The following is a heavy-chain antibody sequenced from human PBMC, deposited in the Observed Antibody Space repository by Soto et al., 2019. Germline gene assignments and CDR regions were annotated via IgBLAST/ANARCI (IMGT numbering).Heavy chain of an antibody. J-gene: IGHJ6*02. V-gene: IGHV3-30*18. CDR2: MSNDGSNK. Sequence: GGSLRLSCVASGFTFSGYGMHWVRQAPGKGLEWVAVMSNDGSNKYYADSVKGRFTISRDNSKNMLYLQMNSLRAEDTAVYYCAKGSSSVYYYYYGIDVWGQGTTVTVSS. CDR3: AKGSSSVYYYYYGIDV. D-gene: IGHD6-6*01. CDR1: GFTFSGYG.